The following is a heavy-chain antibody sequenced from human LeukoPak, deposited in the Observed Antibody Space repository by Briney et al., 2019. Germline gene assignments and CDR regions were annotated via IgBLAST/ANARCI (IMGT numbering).Heavy chain of an antibody. J-gene: IGHJ6*04. Sequence: GGSLRLSCAASVFTFSSYEMNWVRQAPGKGLEWVSYISSSGSTIYYADSVKGRFTISRDNAKNSLYLQMNSLRAEDTAVYYCARDSNYDILSGSEALDYYGMDVWGKGTRSPSPQ. CDR1: VFTFSSYE. V-gene: IGHV3-48*03. CDR2: ISSSGSTI. CDR3: ARDSNYDILSGSEALDYYGMDV. D-gene: IGHD3-9*01.